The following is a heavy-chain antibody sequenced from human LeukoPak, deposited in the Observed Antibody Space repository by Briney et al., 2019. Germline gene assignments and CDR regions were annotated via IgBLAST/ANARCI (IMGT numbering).Heavy chain of an antibody. J-gene: IGHJ6*03. CDR1: GGSINTYY. V-gene: IGHV4-4*07. CDR3: ARIAVAGSDYYYYMDV. D-gene: IGHD6-19*01. CDR2: ISKSGST. Sequence: SETLSLTCTVSGGSINTYYWSWIRQPAGKRLEWIGRISKSGSTNYDPSLKSRVTISVDASKNQFSLKLSSVTAADTAVYYCARIAVAGSDYYYYMDVWGKGTTVTVSS.